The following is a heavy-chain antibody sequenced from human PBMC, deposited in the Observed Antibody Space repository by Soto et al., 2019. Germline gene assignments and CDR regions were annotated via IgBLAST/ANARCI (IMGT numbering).Heavy chain of an antibody. V-gene: IGHV3-33*01. CDR1: GFTFSSYG. D-gene: IGHD6-19*01. J-gene: IGHJ6*02. CDR2: IWFDGSIY. CDR3: ARDRQYNSGWRDGLDV. Sequence: QVQLVESGGGVVQPGRSLRLSCAASGFTFSSYGMHWVRQAPGKGLEWVAVIWFDGSIYFYADFVKGRFTISRDNSKNPLYLPMNSLRAEDTAVYYCARDRQYNSGWRDGLDVWGQGTTVTVSS.